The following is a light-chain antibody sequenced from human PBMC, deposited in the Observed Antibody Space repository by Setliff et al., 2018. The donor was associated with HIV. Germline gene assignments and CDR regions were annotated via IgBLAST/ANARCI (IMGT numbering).Light chain of an antibody. J-gene: IGLJ3*02. CDR3: AAWDDSLNRVV. CDR2: TNN. Sequence: QSVLTQPPSASGTPGQRVTISCSGSSSNIGINTVNWYQQPPGTAPKLLIFTNNLRPSGVPDRFSASKSGTSASLAISGLQSEDEAHYYCAAWDDSLNRVVFGGGTKVTVL. V-gene: IGLV1-44*01. CDR1: SSNIGINT.